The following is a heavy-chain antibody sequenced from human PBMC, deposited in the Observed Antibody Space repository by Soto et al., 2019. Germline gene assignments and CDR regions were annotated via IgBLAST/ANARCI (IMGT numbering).Heavy chain of an antibody. CDR3: ARHTPAISISDH. J-gene: IGHJ4*02. Sequence: QLQLQESGPGLVKPSETLSLTCTVSGGSISSSSYYWGWIRQPPGKGLEWIGSIYYSGSTYYNPSHKRRVTISVDTSKNQFSLKLSSVTAADTAVYYCARHTPAISISDHWGQGTLFTVSS. CDR1: GGSISSSSYY. D-gene: IGHD2-15*01. CDR2: IYYSGST. V-gene: IGHV4-39*01.